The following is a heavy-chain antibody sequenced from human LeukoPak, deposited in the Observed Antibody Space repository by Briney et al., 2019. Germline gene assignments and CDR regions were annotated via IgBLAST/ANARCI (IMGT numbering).Heavy chain of an antibody. D-gene: IGHD1-26*01. CDR2: ISSSSSYI. V-gene: IGHV3-21*01. CDR1: GFTFSDYY. CDR3: ARDASGSYYGGLDWFDP. J-gene: IGHJ5*02. Sequence: GGSLRLSCAVSGFTFSDYYMSWIRQAPGKGLEWVSSISSSSSYIYYADSVKGRFTISRDNAKNSLYLQMNSLRAEDTAVYYCARDASGSYYGGLDWFDPWGQGTLVTVSS.